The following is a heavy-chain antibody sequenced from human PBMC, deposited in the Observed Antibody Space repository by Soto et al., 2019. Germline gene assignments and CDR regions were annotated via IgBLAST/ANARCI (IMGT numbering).Heavy chain of an antibody. CDR1: GFTFSTYA. CDR3: AKNEGLEWELGAVDY. Sequence: EVQLLESGGGLVQPGGSLRLSCAASGFTFSTYAMSWVRKAPGKGLEWVSAISGSGTGTYHADSVRGRFTISRDNSKNTLYLQMNSLRAEDTAVYYCAKNEGLEWELGAVDYWGQGTLVTVSS. CDR2: ISGSGTGT. V-gene: IGHV3-23*01. D-gene: IGHD1-26*01. J-gene: IGHJ4*02.